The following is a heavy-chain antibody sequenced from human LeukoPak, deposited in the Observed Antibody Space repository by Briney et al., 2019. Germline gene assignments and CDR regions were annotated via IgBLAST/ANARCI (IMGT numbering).Heavy chain of an antibody. J-gene: IGHJ4*02. V-gene: IGHV3-11*04. CDR1: GFTFSDYY. CDR3: AKTYYDFWSGYSFDY. CDR2: ISSSGSTI. Sequence: GGSLRLSCAASGFTFSDYYMSWIRQAPGKGLEWVSSISSSGSTIYYADSVKGRFTISRDNAKNSLYLQMNSLRAEDTAVYYCAKTYYDFWSGYSFDYWGQGTLVTVSS. D-gene: IGHD3-3*01.